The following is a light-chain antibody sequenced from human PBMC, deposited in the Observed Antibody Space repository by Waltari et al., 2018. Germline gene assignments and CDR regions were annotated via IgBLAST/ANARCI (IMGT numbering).Light chain of an antibody. J-gene: IGKJ2*01. CDR1: QSGASK. CDR2: VDS. V-gene: IGKV1-39*01. CDR3: QQSYTIPYT. Sequence: DIQMTQSTSSLSASVGDRVPITCRASQSGASKGNWYQQKLGKAPNTLIYVDSILQSGVPSRFSGHGSETDFTLTISNLQPEDFATYYCQQSYTIPYTFGQGTKLEIK.